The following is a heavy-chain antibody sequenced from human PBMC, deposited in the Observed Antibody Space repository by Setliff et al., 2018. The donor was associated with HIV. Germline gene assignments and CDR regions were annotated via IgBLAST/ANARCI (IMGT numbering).Heavy chain of an antibody. D-gene: IGHD2-8*01. CDR3: ARGSRDDGVYRPVDY. CDR1: GYTFTSYD. J-gene: IGHJ4*02. V-gene: IGHV1-8*01. Sequence: ASVKVSCKASGYTFTSYDINWVRQATGQGLEWMGWMNPNSGNTGYAQKFQGRVTMTRDTSINTAYMEFSSLRSDDTAVYYCARGSRDDGVYRPVDYWGRGTLVTVSS. CDR2: MNPNSGNT.